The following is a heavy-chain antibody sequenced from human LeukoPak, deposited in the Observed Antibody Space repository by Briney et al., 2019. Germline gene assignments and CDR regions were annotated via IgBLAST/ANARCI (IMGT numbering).Heavy chain of an antibody. CDR3: ARDKGHIVVVVAAIDAFDI. V-gene: IGHV3-21*01. J-gene: IGHJ3*02. Sequence: PGGSLRLSCAASGFTFSSYSMNWVRQAPGKGLEWVSSISSSSSYIYYADSVKGRFTISRDNAKNSLYLQMNSLGAEDTAVYYCARDKGHIVVVVAAIDAFDIWGQGTMVTVSS. CDR1: GFTFSSYS. CDR2: ISSSSSYI. D-gene: IGHD2-15*01.